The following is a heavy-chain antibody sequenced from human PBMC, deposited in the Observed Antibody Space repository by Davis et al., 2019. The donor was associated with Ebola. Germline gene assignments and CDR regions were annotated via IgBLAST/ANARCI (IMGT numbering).Heavy chain of an antibody. Sequence: PGGSLRLSCAASVFTFSNYWMYWVRQAPGEGLMCVSRINSDGTFTTYADSVKGRFTITRDNAKNTLYLQMNSLRVEDTAVYYCAESSTRSGIGYWGQGAPVTVSS. CDR2: INSDGTFT. CDR1: VFTFSNYW. CDR3: AESSTRSGIGY. D-gene: IGHD2-2*01. V-gene: IGHV3-74*01. J-gene: IGHJ4*02.